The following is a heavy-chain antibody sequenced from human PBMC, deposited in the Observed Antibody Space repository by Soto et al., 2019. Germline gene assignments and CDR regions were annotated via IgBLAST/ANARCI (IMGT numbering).Heavy chain of an antibody. V-gene: IGHV3-23*01. D-gene: IGHD3-16*02. CDR1: GFTFSNYA. CDR3: AKLSETDYDYVWGNYRYIDY. CDR2: LSGSGGST. Sequence: EVQLLESGGGLVQPGESLRLSCAASGFTFSNYAMSWVRQAPGRGLEWVSGLSGSGGSTYYADYVKGRFTISRDNSKITLYLQMNSVRAEDTAGYYCAKLSETDYDYVWGNYRYIDYWGQGSLVTVSS. J-gene: IGHJ4*02.